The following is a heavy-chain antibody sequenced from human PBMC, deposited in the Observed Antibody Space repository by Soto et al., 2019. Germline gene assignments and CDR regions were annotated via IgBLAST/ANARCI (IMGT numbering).Heavy chain of an antibody. CDR1: GGSISREYFH. Sequence: SETLSLTCAVSGGSISREYFHWTWIRQAPGKGLEWIGYIHYTGSIMYNPSFKSRLTMAVDTTKNQFSLQLTSVTAADTAVYFCAREDDGGDRDYYGLDVWGQGTTVTVSS. J-gene: IGHJ6*02. CDR2: IHYTGSI. D-gene: IGHD2-21*02. CDR3: AREDDGGDRDYYGLDV. V-gene: IGHV4-30-4*08.